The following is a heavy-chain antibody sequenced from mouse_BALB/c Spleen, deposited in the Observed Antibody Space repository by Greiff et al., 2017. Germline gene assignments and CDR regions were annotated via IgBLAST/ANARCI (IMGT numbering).Heavy chain of an antibody. J-gene: IGHJ4*01. V-gene: IGHV1S137*01. CDR1: GYTFTDYA. CDR3: ARRVRGNYYAMDY. Sequence: QVQLKESGAELVRPGVSVKISCKGSGYTFTDYAMHWVKQSHAKSLEWIGVISTYYGDASYNQKFKGKATMTVDKSSSTAYMELARLTSEDSAIYYCARRVRGNYYAMDYWGQGTSVTVSS. D-gene: IGHD2-1*01. CDR2: ISTYYGDA.